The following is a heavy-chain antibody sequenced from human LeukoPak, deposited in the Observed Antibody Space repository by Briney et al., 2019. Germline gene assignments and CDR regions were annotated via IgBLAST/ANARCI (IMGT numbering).Heavy chain of an antibody. V-gene: IGHV1-3*03. J-gene: IGHJ6*03. CDR3: ARGLRFLDERAPNAYYYYYMDV. Sequence: ASVKVSCKTSGYTFTSYAMHWVRQAPGQRLEWMGWINVGNGNTKYSQEFQGRVTITRDTSASTAYMELSSLRSEDTAVYYCARGLRFLDERAPNAYYYYYMDVWGKGTTVTVSS. CDR2: INVGNGNT. CDR1: GYTFTSYA. D-gene: IGHD3-3*01.